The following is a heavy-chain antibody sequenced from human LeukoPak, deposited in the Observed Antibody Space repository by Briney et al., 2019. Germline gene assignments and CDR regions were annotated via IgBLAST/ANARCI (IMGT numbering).Heavy chain of an antibody. CDR3: ARDDYGVDDALDI. J-gene: IGHJ3*02. D-gene: IGHD4-17*01. CDR1: GFTFRMYA. CDR2: INSKGDVT. Sequence: PGGSLRLSCAASGFTFRMYAMHWVRQAPGKGLEYVSTINSKGDVTYYADSVKGRFTISRDNSKNTLYLQMGSLRAEDMAVYYCARDDYGVDDALDIWGQGTMVTVSS. V-gene: IGHV3-64*02.